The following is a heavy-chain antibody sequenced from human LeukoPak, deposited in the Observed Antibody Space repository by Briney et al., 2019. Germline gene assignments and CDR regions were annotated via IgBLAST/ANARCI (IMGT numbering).Heavy chain of an antibody. CDR3: ARVVPAASDWFDP. D-gene: IGHD2-2*01. CDR2: IYYSGST. V-gene: IGHV4-31*03. Sequence: SQTLSLTCTVSGGSISSGGYYWSWIRQHPGKGLEWIGYIYYSGSTNYNPSLKSRVTISVDTSKNQFSLKLSSVTAADTAVYYCARVVPAASDWFDPWGQGTLVTVSS. J-gene: IGHJ5*02. CDR1: GGSISSGGYY.